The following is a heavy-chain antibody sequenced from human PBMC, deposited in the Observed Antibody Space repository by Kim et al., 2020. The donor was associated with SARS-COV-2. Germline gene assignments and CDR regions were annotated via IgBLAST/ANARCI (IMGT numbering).Heavy chain of an antibody. J-gene: IGHJ4*02. Sequence: GGSLRLSCAASGFTFSSYAMSWVRQVPGKGLEWVSGISGSGGSTYYADSVKGRFTISRDNSKNTLYLQMNSLRAEDTAIYYCECVVATIDYFDYWGQGTLVTVSS. D-gene: IGHD5-12*01. CDR1: GFTFSSYA. V-gene: IGHV3-23*01. CDR2: ISGSGGST. CDR3: ECVVATIDYFDY.